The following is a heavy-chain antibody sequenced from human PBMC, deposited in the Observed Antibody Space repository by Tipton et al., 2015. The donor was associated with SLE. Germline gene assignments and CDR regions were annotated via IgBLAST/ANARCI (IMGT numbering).Heavy chain of an antibody. D-gene: IGHD3-22*01. V-gene: IGHV3-9*01. CDR2: ITWNSDKV. J-gene: IGHJ3*01. Sequence: SLRLSCAASGFTFGSGFTFDNYAMYWVRQVPGKGLEWVSGITWNSDKVDYAESVKGRFTISRDNAKDSLYLQMNSLRAGDTAVHFCARDYYDSRMASDLWGQGTMVTVSS. CDR1: GFTFDNYA. CDR3: ARDYYDSRMASDL.